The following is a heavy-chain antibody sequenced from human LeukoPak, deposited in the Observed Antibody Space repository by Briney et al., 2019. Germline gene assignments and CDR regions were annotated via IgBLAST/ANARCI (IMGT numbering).Heavy chain of an antibody. CDR1: GFTFSNAW. Sequence: GGSLRLSCVASGFTFSNAWMSWVRQAPGKGLEWVGRIKSKTDGGTTDYAAPVKGRFTISRDDSKNTLYLQMNSLKTEDTAVYYCTTDVPLYSSSNYFDYWGQGTLVTVSS. CDR3: TTDVPLYSSSNYFDY. V-gene: IGHV3-15*01. J-gene: IGHJ4*02. D-gene: IGHD6-6*01. CDR2: IKSKTDGGTT.